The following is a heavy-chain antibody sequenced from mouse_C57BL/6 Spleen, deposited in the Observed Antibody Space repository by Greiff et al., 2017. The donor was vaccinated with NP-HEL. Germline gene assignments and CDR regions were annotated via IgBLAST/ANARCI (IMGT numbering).Heavy chain of an antibody. CDR1: GFTFSDYY. CDR2: INYDGSST. V-gene: IGHV5-16*01. D-gene: IGHD1-1*01. CDR3: ARDYYGSWDY. Sequence: EVKLMESEGGLVQPGSSMKLSCTASGFTFSDYYMAWVRQVPEKGLEWVANINYDGSSTYYLDSLKSRFIISRDNAKNILYLQMSSLKSEDTATYYCARDYYGSWDYWGQGTTLTVSS. J-gene: IGHJ2*01.